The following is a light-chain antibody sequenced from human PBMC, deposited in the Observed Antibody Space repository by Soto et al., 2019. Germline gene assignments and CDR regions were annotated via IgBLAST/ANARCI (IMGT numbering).Light chain of an antibody. V-gene: IGKV3-15*01. CDR3: QQYNNWPPIT. J-gene: IGKJ5*01. CDR2: GAS. Sequence: ILRTQSQATLSVSAVEISTLSCLASQSVGSKLACYQPRPGQAPRLLIYGASTRATGIPARFSGSGSGTAFTLTISRLQSEDLAIYYCQQYNNWPPITVVQGTRLEIK. CDR1: QSVGSK.